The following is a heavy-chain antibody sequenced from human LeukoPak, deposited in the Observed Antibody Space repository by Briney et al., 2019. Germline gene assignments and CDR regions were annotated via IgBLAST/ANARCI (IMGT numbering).Heavy chain of an antibody. D-gene: IGHD1-1*01. V-gene: IGHV3-21*01. CDR2: ISSSSSYI. Sequence: GGSLRLSCAASGFTFSSYSMNWVRQAPGKGLEWVSSISSSSSYIYYADSVKGRFTISRDNAKNSLYLQMNSLGAEDTAVYYCARDARTTGPDAFDIWGQGTMVTVSS. J-gene: IGHJ3*02. CDR3: ARDARTTGPDAFDI. CDR1: GFTFSSYS.